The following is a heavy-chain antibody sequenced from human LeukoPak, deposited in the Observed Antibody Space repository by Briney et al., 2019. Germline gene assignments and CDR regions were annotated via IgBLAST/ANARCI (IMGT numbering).Heavy chain of an antibody. CDR2: IRSKAYGGTT. J-gene: IGHJ6*03. D-gene: IGHD2-2*01. CDR3: TRAQRRRYDCSSTSCYDRYYYYYYMDV. CDR1: GFTLSSYA. V-gene: IGHV3-49*04. Sequence: PGGSLRLSCAASGFTLSSYAMSWVRQAPGKGLEWVGFIRSKAYGGTTEYAASVKGRFTISRDDSKSIAYLQMNSLKTEDTAVYYCTRAQRRRYDCSSTSCYDRYYYYYYMDVWGKGTTVTVSS.